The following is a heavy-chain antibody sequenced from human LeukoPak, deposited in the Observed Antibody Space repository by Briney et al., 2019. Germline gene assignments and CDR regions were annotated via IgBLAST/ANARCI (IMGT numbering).Heavy chain of an antibody. CDR2: IYYSGST. V-gene: IGHV4-39*07. J-gene: IGHJ5*02. D-gene: IGHD2-2*01. CDR1: GGSISSSSYY. Sequence: SETLSLTCTVSGGSISSSSYYWGWIRQPPGKGLEWIGSIYYSGSTYYNPSLKSRVTISVDTSKNQFSLKLSSVTAADTAVYYCARGLPPLGYCSSTSCQGWFDPWGQGTLVTVSS. CDR3: ARGLPPLGYCSSTSCQGWFDP.